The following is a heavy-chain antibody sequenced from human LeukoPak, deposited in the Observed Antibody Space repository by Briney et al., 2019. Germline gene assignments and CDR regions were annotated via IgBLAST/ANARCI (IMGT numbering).Heavy chain of an antibody. D-gene: IGHD6-6*01. CDR1: GFTFSGSA. CDR2: IRNKANSYAT. V-gene: IGHV3-73*01. CDR3: TRRSTAITTFDY. J-gene: IGHJ4*02. Sequence: GGSLGLSCAASGFTFSGSAIHWVRQASGKGLEWVGRIRNKANSYATAYAASVTGRFTIFRDDSKNTAYLQMNSLKAEDTAVYYCTRRSTAITTFDYWGQGTLVTVSS.